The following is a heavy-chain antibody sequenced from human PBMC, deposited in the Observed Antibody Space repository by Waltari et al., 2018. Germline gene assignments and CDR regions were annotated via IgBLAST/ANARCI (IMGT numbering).Heavy chain of an antibody. V-gene: IGHV1-69*10. CDR1: GGTFSSYA. CDR3: ARRKDYYYYMDV. CDR2: IIPILGIA. Sequence: QVQLVQSGAEVKKPGSSVKVSCKASGGTFSSYAISWVRQAPGQGLEWMGGIIPILGIANYAQKYQGRVTITADKSTSTAYMELSSLRSEDTAVYYCARRKDYYYYMDVWGKGTMVTVSS. J-gene: IGHJ6*03.